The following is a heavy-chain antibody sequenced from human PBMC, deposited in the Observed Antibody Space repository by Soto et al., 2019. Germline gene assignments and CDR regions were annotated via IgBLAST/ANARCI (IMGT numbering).Heavy chain of an antibody. CDR3: ARYEEHWLFLFDY. V-gene: IGHV4-39*01. J-gene: IGHJ4*02. Sequence: SETLSLTCTVSGGSISSSSYYWGWIRQPPGKGLEWIGSIYYSGSTYYNPSLKSRVTISVDTSKNQFSLKLTSVTAADTAVYYCARYEEHWLFLFDYWGLGTLVTVSS. D-gene: IGHD3-3*02. CDR2: IYYSGST. CDR1: GGSISSSSYY.